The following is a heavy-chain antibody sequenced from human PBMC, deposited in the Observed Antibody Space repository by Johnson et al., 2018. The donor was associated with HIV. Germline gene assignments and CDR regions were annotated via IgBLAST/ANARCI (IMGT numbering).Heavy chain of an antibody. J-gene: IGHJ3*01. CDR1: GFPFLLSC. CDR3: ARAQWAGYSYGLLD. D-gene: IGHD5-18*01. Sequence: FFPPGGSLLLSFASSGFPFLLSCLLLFLHSPGPGLEWVAPIKQYGSEKYYVDSVKGRFTISRTPAPNSLYLQMNSLRVEDTAGYYCARAQWAGYSYGLLDCGQVTMVTVSS. V-gene: IGHV3-7*01. CDR2: IKQYGSEK.